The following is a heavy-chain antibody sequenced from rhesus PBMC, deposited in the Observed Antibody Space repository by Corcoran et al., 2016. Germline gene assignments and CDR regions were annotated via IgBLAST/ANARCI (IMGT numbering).Heavy chain of an antibody. CDR2: IKNKYDGGTA. D-gene: IGHD6-31*01. CDR1: GFTFSNYW. V-gene: IGHV3-16*02. J-gene: IGHJ4*01. Sequence: EVQLVESGGGLVQPGGSLRLSCAASGFTFSNYWMSWVRQAPGKGLDWVGRIKNKYDGGTAAYAESVKGRFTISRDDSKNTLYLQMNSLKTEDTAVYYCTRGGIAAAGPFDYWGQGVLVTVSS. CDR3: TRGGIAAAGPFDY.